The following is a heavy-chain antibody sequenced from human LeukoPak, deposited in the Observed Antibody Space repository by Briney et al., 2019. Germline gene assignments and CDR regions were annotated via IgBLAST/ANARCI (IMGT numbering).Heavy chain of an antibody. V-gene: IGHV4-39*01. Sequence: PSETLSLTCTVSGGSISSSSYYWGWVRQPPGKGLEWIVSIYYSGSTYYNPSLKSRITISVDTSKNQFSLKLSSVTAADTAVYYCAANSADYNTLGSSYKVWGQGTMVTVSS. CDR2: IYYSGST. CDR1: GGSISSSSYY. J-gene: IGHJ4*02. D-gene: IGHD3-10*01. CDR3: AANSADYNTLGSSYKV.